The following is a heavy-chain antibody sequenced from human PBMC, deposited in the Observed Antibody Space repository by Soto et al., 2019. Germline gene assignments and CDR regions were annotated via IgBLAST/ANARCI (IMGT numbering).Heavy chain of an antibody. J-gene: IGHJ1*01. CDR1: GFTFSSYW. V-gene: IGHV3-7*03. CDR2: INQDVSEK. D-gene: IGHD6-19*01. Sequence: GGSLRLSCTASGFTFSSYWMSWVRQAPGKGLEWVANINQDVSEKNYVDSVKGRFTISRDNSKNTLYLQMNSLRAEDTAVYYCAKVAVAGIYFQHWGQGALVTVSS. CDR3: AKVAVAGIYFQH.